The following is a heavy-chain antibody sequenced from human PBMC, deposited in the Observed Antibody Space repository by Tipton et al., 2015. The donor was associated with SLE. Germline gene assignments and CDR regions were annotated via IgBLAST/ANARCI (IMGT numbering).Heavy chain of an antibody. CDR1: GGSFSNNY. CDR3: ARGGSVPGTRHWFDP. Sequence: GSLRLSCAVYGGSFSNNYWWGWVRQPPGKGLEWIGEISDSGSTNYNPSLESRVSMSVDRSKIQFSLKLSSVTAADTAVYYCARGGSVPGTRHWFDPWGQGTLVTVSS. V-gene: IGHV4-34*01. J-gene: IGHJ5*02. D-gene: IGHD6-19*01. CDR2: ISDSGST.